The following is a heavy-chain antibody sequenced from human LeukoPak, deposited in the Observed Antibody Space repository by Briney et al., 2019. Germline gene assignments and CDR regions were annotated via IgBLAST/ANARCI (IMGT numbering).Heavy chain of an antibody. CDR3: ARHFKHVRSGTQHWFDP. D-gene: IGHD1-14*01. CDR2: IYSSGST. Sequence: SETLSLTCTVSGGSITSYYWSWIRQPPGKGLGWIGFIYSSGSTNYNPSLRSRLTISVDTSKNQFSLKLNSVTAADAAVYYCARHFKHVRSGTQHWFDPWGQGTLVTVSS. CDR1: GGSITSYY. V-gene: IGHV4-4*09. J-gene: IGHJ5*02.